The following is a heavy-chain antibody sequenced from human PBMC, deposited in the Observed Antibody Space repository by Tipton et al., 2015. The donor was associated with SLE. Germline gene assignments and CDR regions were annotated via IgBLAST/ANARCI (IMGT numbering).Heavy chain of an antibody. CDR3: ARDGGSSWFDENWFDP. CDR2: IYISGST. D-gene: IGHD6-13*01. CDR1: GGSISSGYYF. Sequence: TLSLTCTVSGGSISSGYYFWSWVRQPAGKGLEWIGRIYISGSTDYSPSLESRVTVSIDTSKNQFSLKLTSVTAADTAVYYCARDGGSSWFDENWFDPWGQGTLVTVSS. J-gene: IGHJ5*02. V-gene: IGHV4-61*02.